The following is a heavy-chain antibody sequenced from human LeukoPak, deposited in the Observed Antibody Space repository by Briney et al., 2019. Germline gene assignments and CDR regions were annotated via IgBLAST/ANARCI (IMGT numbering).Heavy chain of an antibody. Sequence: PGGSLRLSCAASGITFSTYAMSWVRQAPGKGLEWVSSISSSSSYIYYADSVKGRFTISRDNAKNSLYLQMNSLRAEDTAVYYCAREGSGVAGHFDYWGQGTLVTVSS. CDR1: GITFSTYA. CDR2: ISSSSSYI. J-gene: IGHJ4*02. D-gene: IGHD6-19*01. V-gene: IGHV3-21*01. CDR3: AREGSGVAGHFDY.